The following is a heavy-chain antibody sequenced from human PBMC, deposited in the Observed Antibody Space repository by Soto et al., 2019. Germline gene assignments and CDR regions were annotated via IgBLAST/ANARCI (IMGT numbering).Heavy chain of an antibody. V-gene: IGHV1-69*12. CDR2: VIPTFARP. CDR3: ARDRVMRGNAYYYGRDV. D-gene: IGHD2-21*01. Sequence: QVLLVQSGAEVKKPGSSVKISCKTSGAPINSFGVSWVRLAPGQGLEWMGVVIPTFARPTYAVKFEGRISVTADESTRTAFLELSSLRSEDTAVYFCARDRVMRGNAYYYGRDVWGPGTAVTVSS. CDR1: GAPINSFG. J-gene: IGHJ6*02.